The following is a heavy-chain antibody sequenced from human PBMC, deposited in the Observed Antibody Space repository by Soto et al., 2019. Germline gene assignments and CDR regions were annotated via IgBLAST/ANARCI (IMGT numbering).Heavy chain of an antibody. CDR2: IIPIFGTA. V-gene: IGHV1-69*06. Sequence: SVKVSCKASGGTFSIYAISWVRQAPGQGLEWMGGIIPIFGTANYAQKFQGRVTITADKSTSTAYMELSSLRSEDTAVYYCARFDYDSLTGDAPYYYGMDVWGQGTTVTVSS. CDR3: ARFDYDSLTGDAPYYYGMDV. J-gene: IGHJ6*02. D-gene: IGHD3-9*01. CDR1: GGTFSIYA.